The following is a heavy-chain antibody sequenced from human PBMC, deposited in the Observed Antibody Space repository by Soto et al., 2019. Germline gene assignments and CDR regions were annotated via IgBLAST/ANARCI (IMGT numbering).Heavy chain of an antibody. Sequence: GGSLRLSCAASGFTFSSYDMHWDRQATGKGLEWVSAIGTAGDTYYPGSVKGRFTISRENAKNSLYLQMNSLRAGDTAVYYCARDSHRSSGAAFDIWGQGTMVTVSS. CDR1: GFTFSSYD. CDR2: IGTAGDT. V-gene: IGHV3-13*01. D-gene: IGHD6-25*01. CDR3: ARDSHRSSGAAFDI. J-gene: IGHJ3*02.